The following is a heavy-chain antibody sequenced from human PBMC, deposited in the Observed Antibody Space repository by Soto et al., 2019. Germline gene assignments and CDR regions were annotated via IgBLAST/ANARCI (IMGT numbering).Heavy chain of an antibody. D-gene: IGHD6-19*01. V-gene: IGHV3-23*01. CDR3: AKGSRPVAAYYFDY. CDR2: ISGSGVSI. Sequence: GGSLRLSCAASGFTFSSYAMSWVRQAPGKGLEWVSGISGSGVSIYYADSVKGRFTISRDNSKNTLYLQMNGLRAEDTAVYYCAKGSRPVAAYYFDYWGQGSLVTVSS. CDR1: GFTFSSYA. J-gene: IGHJ4*02.